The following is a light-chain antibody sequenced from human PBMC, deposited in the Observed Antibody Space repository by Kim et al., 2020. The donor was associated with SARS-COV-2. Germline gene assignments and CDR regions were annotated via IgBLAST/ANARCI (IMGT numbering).Light chain of an antibody. J-gene: IGKJ1*01. Sequence: EIVLTQSPGTLSLSPGERATLSCRASQSVSSTYLAWYQQKPGQAPRLLIYGASSRATAIPDRFSGSGSGTDFTLTISRLEPEDFAGYFCQQYGSSPTTFGQGTKVDIQ. CDR1: QSVSSTY. V-gene: IGKV3-20*01. CDR3: QQYGSSPTT. CDR2: GAS.